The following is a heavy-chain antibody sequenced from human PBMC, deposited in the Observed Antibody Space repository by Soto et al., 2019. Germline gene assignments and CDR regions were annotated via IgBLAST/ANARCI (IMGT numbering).Heavy chain of an antibody. J-gene: IGHJ5*01. CDR2: IYKSATT. V-gene: IGHV4-30-4*01. CDR3: ARGRYCLTGRCFPNWFES. CDR1: GDSISTLDYF. Sequence: PSETLSLTCSVSGDSISTLDYFWAWIRQPPGQALEYIGYIYKSATTYYNPSFESRVAISVDTSKSQFSLNVTSVTAADTAVYFCARGRYCLTGRCFPNWFESWGQGALVTVSS. D-gene: IGHD7-27*01.